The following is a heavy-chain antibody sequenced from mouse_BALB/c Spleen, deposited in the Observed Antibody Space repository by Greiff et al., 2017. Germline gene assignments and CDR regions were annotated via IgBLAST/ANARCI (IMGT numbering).Heavy chain of an antibody. V-gene: IGHV14-3*02. D-gene: IGHD1-2*01. CDR1: GFNIKDTY. CDR2: IDPANGNT. Sequence: EVQLQQSGAELVKPGASVKLSCTASGFNIKDTYMHWVKQRPEQGLEWIGRIDPANGNTKYDPKFQGKATITADTSSNTAYLQLSSLTSEDTAVYYCARFITTATENYYAMDYWGQGTSVTVSS. J-gene: IGHJ4*01. CDR3: ARFITTATENYYAMDY.